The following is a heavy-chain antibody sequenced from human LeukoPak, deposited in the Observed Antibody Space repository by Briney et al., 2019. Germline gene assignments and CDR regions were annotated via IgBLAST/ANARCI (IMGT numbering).Heavy chain of an antibody. V-gene: IGHV3-74*01. J-gene: IGHJ4*02. CDR2: INSDGSST. CDR1: EFTFSSYR. CDR3: VRAVEMATPKDYCDY. Sequence: GGSLRLSCAASEFTFSSYRMHWVRQAPGKGLVWVSRINSDGSSTSYADSVKGRFTISRDNAKNTLYLQMNSLRAEDTAVYYCVRAVEMATPKDYCDYWGQGTLVTVSS. D-gene: IGHD5-24*01.